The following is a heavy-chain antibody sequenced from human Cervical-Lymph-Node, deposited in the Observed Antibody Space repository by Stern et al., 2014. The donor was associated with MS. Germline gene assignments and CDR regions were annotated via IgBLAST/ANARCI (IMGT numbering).Heavy chain of an antibody. J-gene: IGHJ4*02. D-gene: IGHD6-6*01. CDR1: GFTFSSYG. CDR2: IWYDGSNK. V-gene: IGHV3-33*01. CDR3: ARDQLYSSSWGGFDY. Sequence: QVQLVESGGGVVQPGRSLRLSCAASGFTFSSYGMHWVRQAPGKGLEWVAVIWYDGSNKYYADSVKGRFTISRDNSKNTLYLQMNSLRAEDTAVYYCARDQLYSSSWGGFDYWGQGTLVTVSS.